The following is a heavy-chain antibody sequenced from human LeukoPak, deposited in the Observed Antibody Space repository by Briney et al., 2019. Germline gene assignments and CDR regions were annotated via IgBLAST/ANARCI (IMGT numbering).Heavy chain of an antibody. D-gene: IGHD3-9*01. V-gene: IGHV5-51*01. Sequence: GESLKISCKGSGSSFTSYWIGWVRQMPGKGLEWMGIIYPGDSDTRYSPSFQGQVTISADKSISTAYLQWSSLKASDTAMYYCARHYDILTGAPNWFDPWGQGTLVTVSS. CDR1: GSSFTSYW. CDR3: ARHYDILTGAPNWFDP. J-gene: IGHJ5*02. CDR2: IYPGDSDT.